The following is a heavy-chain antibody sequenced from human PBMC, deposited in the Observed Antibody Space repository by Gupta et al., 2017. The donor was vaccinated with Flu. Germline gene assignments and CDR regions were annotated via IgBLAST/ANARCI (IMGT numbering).Heavy chain of an antibody. CDR2: ISGSGGST. J-gene: IGHJ4*02. Sequence: EVQLLESGGGLVQPGGSLRLSCAASGFTFSSYAMSWVRQAPGKGLEWVSAISGSGGSTYYADSVKGRFTISRDNSKNTLYLQMNSLRAEDTAVYYCAKEPAAGTKRSGSTVYWGQGTLVTVSS. CDR3: AKEPAAGTKRSGSTVY. D-gene: IGHD6-13*01. CDR1: GFTFSSYA. V-gene: IGHV3-23*01.